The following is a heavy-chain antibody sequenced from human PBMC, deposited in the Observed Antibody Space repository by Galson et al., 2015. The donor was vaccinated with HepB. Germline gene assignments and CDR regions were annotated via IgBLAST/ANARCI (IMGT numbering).Heavy chain of an antibody. Sequence: SVKVSCKVSGYTFSTYSVTWVRQAPGQGLEWMGWISAYNRRTNYAQKFQGRVSMTTDTSTSTVYMELRRLGSNDTAIYYCARGALVVGVAATLNNWFDPWGQGTLVTVSS. CDR3: ARGALVVGVAATLNNWFDP. D-gene: IGHD2-15*01. J-gene: IGHJ5*02. CDR2: ISAYNRRT. CDR1: GYTFSTYS. V-gene: IGHV1-18*01.